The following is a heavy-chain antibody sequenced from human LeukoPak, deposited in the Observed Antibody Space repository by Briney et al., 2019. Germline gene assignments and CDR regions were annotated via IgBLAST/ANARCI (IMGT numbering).Heavy chain of an antibody. CDR3: ARSSSVTIPGYYFDY. J-gene: IGHJ4*02. D-gene: IGHD2-21*01. CDR2: ISTSSNYI. CDR1: GFTFISYN. Sequence: GGSLRLSCAASGFTFISYNMNWVRQAPGKGLEWVSSISTSSNYIYYADSLKGRFTISRDNAKHSLYLQMNGLRAEDTAVYYCARSSSVTIPGYYFDYWGQGTLVTVSS. V-gene: IGHV3-21*04.